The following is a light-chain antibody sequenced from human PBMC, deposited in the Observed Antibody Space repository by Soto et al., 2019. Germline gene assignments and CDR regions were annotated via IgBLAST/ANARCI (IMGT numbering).Light chain of an antibody. CDR3: SSYTSTSSLGV. V-gene: IGLV2-14*01. CDR2: EVS. J-gene: IGLJ3*02. Sequence: QSALTQPASVSGSPGQSITISCTGTSSDVGGYNYVSWYQQHPGKAPKLMIYEVSHRPSGVSNRFSGSKSGNTASLTISGLQAADGADYYCSSYTSTSSLGVFGGGTKLTVL. CDR1: SSDVGGYNY.